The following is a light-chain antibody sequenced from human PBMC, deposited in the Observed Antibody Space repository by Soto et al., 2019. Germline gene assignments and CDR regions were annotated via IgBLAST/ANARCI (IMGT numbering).Light chain of an antibody. Sequence: QSALTQPASVSGSPGQSITISCTGTSSDVGSYNLVSWYQQHPGKAPKLMIYEGSKRPSGVSNRFSASKSGTAASLTISGLQAEDEADYYCCSYAGSSTLVFGGGTKVTVL. CDR1: SSDVGSYNL. V-gene: IGLV2-23*01. CDR2: EGS. CDR3: CSYAGSSTLV. J-gene: IGLJ3*02.